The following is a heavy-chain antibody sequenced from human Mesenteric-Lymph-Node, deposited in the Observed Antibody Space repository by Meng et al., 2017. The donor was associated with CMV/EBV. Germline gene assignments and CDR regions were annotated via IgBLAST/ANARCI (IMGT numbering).Heavy chain of an antibody. V-gene: IGHV1-2*02. Sequence: ASAKVSCKASGYTFTGYYMHWVRQAPGQGLEWMGWINPNSGGTNYAQKFQGRVTMTRDTSTSTVYMELSSLRSEDTAVYYCARESSYSNDYWGQGTLVTVSS. CDR2: INPNSGGT. D-gene: IGHD2-15*01. CDR3: ARESSYSNDY. CDR1: GYTFTGYY. J-gene: IGHJ4*02.